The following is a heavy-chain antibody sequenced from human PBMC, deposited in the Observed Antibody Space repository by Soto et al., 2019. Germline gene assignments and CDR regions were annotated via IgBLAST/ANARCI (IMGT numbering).Heavy chain of an antibody. CDR1: GGSISSYY. V-gene: IGHV4-59*01. CDR3: VRDLNGSGDY. J-gene: IGHJ4*02. D-gene: IGHD3-10*01. Sequence: SETLSLTCAVSGGSISSYYWSWIRQPPGKGLEWIGHISYSGTTNYNLSLQSRVTMSLDTSKNQLSLSLRSVTAADTAIYFCVRDLNGSGDYWGQGTLVTVSS. CDR2: ISYSGTT.